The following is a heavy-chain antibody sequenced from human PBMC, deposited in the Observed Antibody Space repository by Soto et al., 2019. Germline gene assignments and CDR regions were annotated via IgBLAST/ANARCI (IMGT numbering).Heavy chain of an antibody. J-gene: IGHJ4*02. V-gene: IGHV4-34*01. D-gene: IGHD5-18*01. Sequence: SETLSLTCAVYGGSFSGYYWSWIRQPPGKGLEWIGEINHSGSTNYNPSLKSRVTISVDTSKNQFSLKLSSVTAADTAVYYCARGESRDTASLDYFDYWGQGTLVTVSS. CDR3: ARGESRDTASLDYFDY. CDR1: GGSFSGYY. CDR2: INHSGST.